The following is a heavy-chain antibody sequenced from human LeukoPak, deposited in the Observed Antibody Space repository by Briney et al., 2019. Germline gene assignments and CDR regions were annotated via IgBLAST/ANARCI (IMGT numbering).Heavy chain of an antibody. CDR1: GFTFSSYA. J-gene: IGHJ4*02. Sequence: GGSLRLSCAASGFTFSSYAMSWVRQAPGKGLEWVSAISGSGGSTYYADSVKGRFTISRDNSKNTLYLQMNSLRAEDTAVYYCARDRDYRGVFDYWGQGTLVTVSS. CDR3: ARDRDYRGVFDY. D-gene: IGHD3-10*01. CDR2: ISGSGGST. V-gene: IGHV3-23*01.